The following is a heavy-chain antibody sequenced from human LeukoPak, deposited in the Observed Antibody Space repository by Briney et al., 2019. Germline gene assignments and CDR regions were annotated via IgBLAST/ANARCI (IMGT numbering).Heavy chain of an antibody. V-gene: IGHV3-73*01. J-gene: IGHJ6*02. CDR3: TSTYYYDSSGYPDYYYYGMDV. CDR2: IRSKANSYAT. Sequence: PGGSLKLSCAASGFTFSGSAMHWVRQASGKGLEWVGRIRSKANSYATAYAASVKGRFTISRDDSKNTAYLQMNSLKTEDTAVYYCTSTYYYDSSGYPDYYYYGMDVWGQGTTVTVSS. D-gene: IGHD3-22*01. CDR1: GFTFSGSA.